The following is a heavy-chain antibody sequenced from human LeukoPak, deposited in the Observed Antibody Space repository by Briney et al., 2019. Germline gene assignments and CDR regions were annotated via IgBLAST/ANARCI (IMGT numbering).Heavy chain of an antibody. CDR1: GFTFRSYS. V-gene: IGHV3-48*04. D-gene: IGHD3-22*01. CDR3: ARVHSSGYYLTDC. CDR2: ISSSGSII. Sequence: QPGGSLRLSRAASGFTFRSYSMNWVRQAPGKGLEGVSSISSSGSIIYYADSVKGRFTISRDNAKNSLYLQINSLRAEDTAVYYCARVHSSGYYLTDCWGQGTLVTVSS. J-gene: IGHJ4*02.